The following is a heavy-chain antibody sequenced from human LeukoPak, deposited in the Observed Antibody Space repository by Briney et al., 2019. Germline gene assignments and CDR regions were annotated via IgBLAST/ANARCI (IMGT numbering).Heavy chain of an antibody. J-gene: IGHJ5*02. CDR2: ISSSISTI. D-gene: IGHD1-7*01. CDR3: ASITGTTRSYNWFDP. CDR1: GFTFSSYS. Sequence: ESGGSLRLSCAASGFTFSSYSMNWVRQAPGKGLEWVSYISSSISTIYYADSVKGRFTISRDNAKNSLYLQMNSLRAEDTAVYYCASITGTTRSYNWFDPWGQGTLVTVSS. V-gene: IGHV3-48*01.